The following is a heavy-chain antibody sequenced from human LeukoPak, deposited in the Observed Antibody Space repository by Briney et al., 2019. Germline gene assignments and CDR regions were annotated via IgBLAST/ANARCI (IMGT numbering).Heavy chain of an antibody. J-gene: IGHJ4*02. D-gene: IGHD5-12*01. CDR1: GITLSNYG. V-gene: IGHV3-23*01. CDR3: AKVRGGYDLGYFDY. CDR2: ISDSGGRT. Sequence: GGSLRLSCAVSGITLSNYGMSWVRQAPGKGLEWVAGISDSGGRTNYADSVKGRFTISRDNSKNTLYLQMNSLRAEDTAVYYCAKVRGGYDLGYFDYWGQGTLVTVSS.